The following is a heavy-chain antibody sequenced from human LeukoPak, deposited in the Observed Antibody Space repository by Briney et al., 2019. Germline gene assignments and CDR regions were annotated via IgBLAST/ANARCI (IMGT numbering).Heavy chain of an antibody. J-gene: IGHJ4*02. Sequence: GGSLRLSCAASGFTFSTFSMNWVRQAPGKGLEWVSSISSSSSTIYYADSVKGRFTISRDNAKNSLYLQMNSLRAEDTAVYYCARPPGIAALDYCGQGTLVTVSS. CDR3: ARPPGIAALDY. D-gene: IGHD6-25*01. CDR1: GFTFSTFS. CDR2: ISSSSSTI. V-gene: IGHV3-48*01.